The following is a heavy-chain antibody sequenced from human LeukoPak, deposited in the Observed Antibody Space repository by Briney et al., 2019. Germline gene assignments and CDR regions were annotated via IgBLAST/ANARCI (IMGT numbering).Heavy chain of an antibody. CDR1: GGSISSYY. D-gene: IGHD3-10*01. J-gene: IGHJ4*02. Sequence: SETLSLTCTVSGGSISSYYWSWIRQPPGKGLEWIGYIYYSGSTNYNPSLKSRVTISVDTSKNQFSLKLSSVTAADTAVYYCAEGQELLWFGDLGVDYWGQGTLVTVSS. CDR3: AEGQELLWFGDLGVDY. V-gene: IGHV4-59*01. CDR2: IYYSGST.